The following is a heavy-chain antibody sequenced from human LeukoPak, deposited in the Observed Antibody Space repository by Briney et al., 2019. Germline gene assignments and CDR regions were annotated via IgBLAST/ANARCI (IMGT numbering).Heavy chain of an antibody. V-gene: IGHV4-34*01. D-gene: IGHD5-24*01. J-gene: IGHJ4*02. CDR2: INHSGIT. Sequence: SETVSLTCAVSGGSFSDYFWSWIRQSPGKGLECIGEINHSGITNYHTPLKSRVTTSVDSSKNQLSVKMSSATAADSRLYYCARVFGGYNLRENLYLFYYWGEGMLVTVSS. CDR3: ARVFGGYNLRENLYLFYY. CDR1: GGSFSDYF.